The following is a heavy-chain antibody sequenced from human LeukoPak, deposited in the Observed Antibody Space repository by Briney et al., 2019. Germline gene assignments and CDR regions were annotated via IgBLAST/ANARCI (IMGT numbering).Heavy chain of an antibody. CDR3: ARGLHLFLW. CDR2: INHSGST. D-gene: IGHD2-21*01. CDR1: GGSFSGYY. J-gene: IGHJ4*02. Sequence: SETLSLTCAVYGGSFSGYYWSWIRQPPGKGLEWIGEINHSGSTNYNPSLKSRVTISVDTSKNQFSLKLSSVTAADTAVYYCARGLHLFLWWGQRTLVTVSS. V-gene: IGHV4-34*01.